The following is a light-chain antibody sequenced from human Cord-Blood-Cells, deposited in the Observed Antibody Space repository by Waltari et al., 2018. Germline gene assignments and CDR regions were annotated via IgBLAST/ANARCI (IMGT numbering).Light chain of an antibody. J-gene: IGKJ2*01. CDR3: MQALQTPPT. V-gene: IGKV2-28*01. CDR2: LGS. Sequence: DIVMTQPPLSLSVTPGQPASISCRSSQSLLHSNGYNYLDWYLQKPGQSPQLLIYLGSNRASGVPDRFSGSGSGTDFTLKISRVEAEDVGVYYCMQALQTPPTFGQGTKLEIK. CDR1: QSLLHSNGYNY.